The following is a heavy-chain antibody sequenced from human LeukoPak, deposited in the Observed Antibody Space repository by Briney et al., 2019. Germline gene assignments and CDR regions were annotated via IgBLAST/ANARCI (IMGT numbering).Heavy chain of an antibody. J-gene: IGHJ3*02. Sequence: GGSLRLSRAASGFTFSSYSMNWVRQAPGKGLEWVSSISSSSSYIYYADSVKGRFTISRDNAKNSLYLQMNSLRAEDTAVYYCAREISVAGLPIWGQGTMVTVSS. V-gene: IGHV3-21*01. D-gene: IGHD6-19*01. CDR1: GFTFSSYS. CDR2: ISSSSSYI. CDR3: AREISVAGLPI.